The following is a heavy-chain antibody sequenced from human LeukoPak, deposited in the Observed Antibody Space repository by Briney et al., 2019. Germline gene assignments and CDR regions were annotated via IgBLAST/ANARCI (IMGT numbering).Heavy chain of an antibody. CDR3: AREVVSSPSYFDS. J-gene: IGHJ4*02. CDR2: FYKGEST. Sequence: PGGSLRLSCAASVFRVSNSYVYWVRQAPGKGLEGVSFFYKGESTYYAEAVGGQFTISRDNSKNPLYLLMNSLIPEDTAVYYCAREVVSSPSYFDSWGQGTLVTVSS. D-gene: IGHD2-15*01. V-gene: IGHV3-53*01. CDR1: VFRVSNSY.